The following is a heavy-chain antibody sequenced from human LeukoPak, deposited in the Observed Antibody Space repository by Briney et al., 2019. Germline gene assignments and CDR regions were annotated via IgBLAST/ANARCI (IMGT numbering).Heavy chain of an antibody. CDR1: GGSISSSSYY. Sequence: PSETLSLTCTVSGGSISSSSYYWGWIRQPPGKGLEWIGSIYYSGSTYYNPSLKSRVTISVDTSKNQFSLKLSSVTAADTAVYYCARHARGSSWTHYYYYYMDVWGKGTTVTVSS. CDR3: ARHARGSSWTHYYYYYMDV. CDR2: IYYSGST. V-gene: IGHV4-39*01. J-gene: IGHJ6*03. D-gene: IGHD6-13*01.